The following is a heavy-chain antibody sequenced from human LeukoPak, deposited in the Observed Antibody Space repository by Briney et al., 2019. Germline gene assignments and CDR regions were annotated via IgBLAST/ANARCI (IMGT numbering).Heavy chain of an antibody. Sequence: PSETLSLTCAVYGGSFSGYYWNWIRQPPGKGLEWIGEINHSGRTNYNPSLKSRVTISVDTSKKQFSLKLSSVTAADTAVYYCARVWVVLYGRGFDYWGQGTLVTVSS. D-gene: IGHD2-15*01. CDR1: GGSFSGYY. CDR3: ARVWVVLYGRGFDY. V-gene: IGHV4-34*01. CDR2: INHSGRT. J-gene: IGHJ4*02.